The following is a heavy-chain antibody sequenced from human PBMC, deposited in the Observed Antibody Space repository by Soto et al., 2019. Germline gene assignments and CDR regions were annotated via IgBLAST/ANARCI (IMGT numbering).Heavy chain of an antibody. CDR2: IYYSGST. CDR3: ARGYGSGSYYTLFDY. Sequence: PSETLSLTCTVSGGSISSYYWSWIRQPPGKGLEWIGYIYYSGSTNYNPSLKSRVTISVDTSKNQFSLKLSSVTAADTAVYYCARGYGSGSYYTLFDYWGQGTLVTVSS. V-gene: IGHV4-59*01. CDR1: GGSISSYY. J-gene: IGHJ4*02. D-gene: IGHD3-10*01.